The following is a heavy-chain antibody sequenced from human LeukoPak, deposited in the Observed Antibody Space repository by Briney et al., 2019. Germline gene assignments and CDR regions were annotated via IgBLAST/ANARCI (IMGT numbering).Heavy chain of an antibody. CDR2: INPNSGGT. CDR1: GGTFSSYS. Sequence: ASVKVSCKASGGTFSSYSINWVRQAPGQGLEWMGWINPNSGGTNYAQKFQGRVTMTRDTSISTAYMELSSLRSEDTAVYYCAREDDTGRYMGDDAFDIWGQGTMVTVSS. V-gene: IGHV1-2*02. D-gene: IGHD1-26*01. J-gene: IGHJ3*02. CDR3: AREDDTGRYMGDDAFDI.